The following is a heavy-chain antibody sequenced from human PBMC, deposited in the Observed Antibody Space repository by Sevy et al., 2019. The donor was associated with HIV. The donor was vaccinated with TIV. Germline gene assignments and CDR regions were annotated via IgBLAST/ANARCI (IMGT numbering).Heavy chain of an antibody. V-gene: IGHV3-49*04. CDR3: TTGHEAAAAGY. CDR2: IRSNSYGGTT. D-gene: IGHD6-13*01. Sequence: GGSLRLSCTVSEFTFGHYTMSWVRQAPGKGLEWVGFIRSNSYGGTTKYAASVKGRFTISRDDSKNTLYLQMNSLKTEDTAVYYCTTGHEAAAAGYWGQGTLVTVSS. J-gene: IGHJ4*02. CDR1: EFTFGHYT.